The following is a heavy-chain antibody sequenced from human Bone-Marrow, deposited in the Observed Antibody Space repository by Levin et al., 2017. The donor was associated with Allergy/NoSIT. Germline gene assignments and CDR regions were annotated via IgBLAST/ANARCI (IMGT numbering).Heavy chain of an antibody. CDR3: ARTVAGATFDF. CDR2: ITPMFGTP. D-gene: IGHD6-19*01. J-gene: IGHJ4*02. V-gene: IGHV1-69*13. CDR1: GDTFSGSA. Sequence: VASVKVSCKTTGATGDTFSGSAITWVRQAPGQGLEWMGRITPMFGTPTYAQRLQGRVTISADQSTTTHYMELSSLRSEDTAVYYCARTVAGATFDFWGQGTLVTVSS.